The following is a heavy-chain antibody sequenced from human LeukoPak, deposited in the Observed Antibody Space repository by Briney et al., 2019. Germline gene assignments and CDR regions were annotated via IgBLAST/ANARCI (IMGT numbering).Heavy chain of an antibody. CDR2: IYYSGST. J-gene: IGHJ3*02. D-gene: IGHD1-7*01. Sequence: SETLSLTCTVSGGSISSYYWSWIRQPPGKGLEWIGYIYYSGSTNYNPSLKTRLTMSVDTSKNQFSLKLSSVTAADTAVYYCARLITGTTTAFDIWGHGTMVTVSS. V-gene: IGHV4-59*12. CDR1: GGSISSYY. CDR3: ARLITGTTTAFDI.